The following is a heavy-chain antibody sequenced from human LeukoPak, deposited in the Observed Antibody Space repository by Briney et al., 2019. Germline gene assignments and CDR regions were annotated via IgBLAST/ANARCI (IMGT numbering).Heavy chain of an antibody. CDR3: ARSGLNRFDY. CDR1: GFTFSSYA. Sequence: GGSLRLSCAASGFTFSSYAMSWVRQAPGKGLEWVSAVSGSGGSTYYADSVKGRFTISRDNSKNTLFLQMNSLRAEDTAAYYCARSGLNRFDYWGQGTLVTVSS. D-gene: IGHD2-15*01. J-gene: IGHJ4*02. CDR2: VSGSGGST. V-gene: IGHV3-23*01.